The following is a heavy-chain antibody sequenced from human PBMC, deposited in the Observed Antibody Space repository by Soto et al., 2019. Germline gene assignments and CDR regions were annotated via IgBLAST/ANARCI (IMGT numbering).Heavy chain of an antibody. Sequence: ASVKVSCKASGYTFTNYGISWVRQAPGQGLEWMGWITYNGDTNYPQKLQGRVTMTTDTSTSTAYMELRSLRSDDTAVYYCARSARVLIVPGGVQGRGPVGSIWFDPWGQGTLVTVSS. CDR1: GYTFTNYG. J-gene: IGHJ5*02. CDR3: ARSARVLIVPGGVQGRGPVGSIWFDP. V-gene: IGHV1-18*01. D-gene: IGHD2-2*01. CDR2: ITYNGDT.